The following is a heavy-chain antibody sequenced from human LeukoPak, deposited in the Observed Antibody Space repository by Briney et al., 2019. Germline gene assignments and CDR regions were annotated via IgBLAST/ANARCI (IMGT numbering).Heavy chain of an antibody. CDR3: ARELPREVTLDY. J-gene: IGHJ4*01. Sequence: PGGSLRLSCVASEFNFFSYGMQWVRQPPGRGLVWVSRIFTDGSTTSYADSVKGRFNISRDNAKNTLYLQMNSLRAEDTAVYYCARELPREVTLDYWGQGTLVTVSP. D-gene: IGHD2-21*02. CDR2: IFTDGSTT. V-gene: IGHV3-74*01. CDR1: EFNFFSYG.